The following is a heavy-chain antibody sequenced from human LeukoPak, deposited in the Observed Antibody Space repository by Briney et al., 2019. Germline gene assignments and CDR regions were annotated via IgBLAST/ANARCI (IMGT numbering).Heavy chain of an antibody. CDR2: IYYSGST. Sequence: SETLSLTCTVSGGSISSYYWSWIRQPPGKGLEWIGYIYYSGSTNYNPSLKSRVTISVDTSKNQFSLKLSSVTAADTAVYYCARRAAGGSWFDPWGQGTLVTVSS. CDR1: GGSISSYY. D-gene: IGHD6-13*01. CDR3: ARRAAGGSWFDP. J-gene: IGHJ5*02. V-gene: IGHV4-59*01.